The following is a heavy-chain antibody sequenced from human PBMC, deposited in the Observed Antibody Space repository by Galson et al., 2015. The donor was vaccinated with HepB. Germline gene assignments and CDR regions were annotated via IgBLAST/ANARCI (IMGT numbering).Heavy chain of an antibody. Sequence: SLRLSCAASRFTFSSYSMNWVRQAPGKGLEWVSLISSSSSYIYYADSVKGRFTISRGNANNSLYLQMNSLRAEDTAVYYCARDLGFFDWLLVDAFDIWGQGTMVTVSS. J-gene: IGHJ3*02. V-gene: IGHV3-21*01. CDR1: RFTFSSYS. D-gene: IGHD3-9*01. CDR2: ISSSSSYI. CDR3: ARDLGFFDWLLVDAFDI.